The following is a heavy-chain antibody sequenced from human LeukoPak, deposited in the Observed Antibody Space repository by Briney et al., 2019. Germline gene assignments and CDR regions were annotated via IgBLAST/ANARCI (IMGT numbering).Heavy chain of an antibody. CDR3: AKVIGGDDAFDI. V-gene: IGHV3-74*01. D-gene: IGHD2-21*01. CDR2: INTDGRTT. Sequence: GGSLRLSCAASGFTFSSHWMHWVRQAPGKGLVWVSRINTDGRTTSYADSVRGRFTISRDNSKNTLYLQMNSLRAEDTAVYYCAKVIGGDDAFDIWGQGTMVTVSS. J-gene: IGHJ3*02. CDR1: GFTFSSHW.